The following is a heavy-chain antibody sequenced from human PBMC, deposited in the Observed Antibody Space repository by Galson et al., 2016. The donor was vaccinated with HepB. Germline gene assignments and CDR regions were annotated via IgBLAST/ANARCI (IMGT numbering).Heavy chain of an antibody. D-gene: IGHD3-10*01. V-gene: IGHV3-23*01. CDR2: IGGSGGSA. Sequence: SLRLSCAASGYTFSSYAMSWVRQSPGKGLEWASGIGGSGGSAYYAHSGKGRFTISRDNSKNTLYLQMHSLRAEDTALYYCAKLPSRYYGSGAGYGMDIWGQGTTVTVSS. CDR1: GYTFSSYA. J-gene: IGHJ6*02. CDR3: AKLPSRYYGSGAGYGMDI.